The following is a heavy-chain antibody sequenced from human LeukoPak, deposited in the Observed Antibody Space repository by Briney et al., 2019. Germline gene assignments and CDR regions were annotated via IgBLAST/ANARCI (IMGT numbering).Heavy chain of an antibody. CDR3: ARGPTRGNSFDY. CDR1: GFTFSSYW. J-gene: IGHJ4*02. D-gene: IGHD4-23*01. V-gene: IGHV3-7*04. CDR2: IKQDGSEE. Sequence: GGSLRLSCAASGFTFSSYWMSWVRQAPGKGLEWVANIKQDGSEEYYVDSVKGRLTISRDNAKNSLYLQMNSLRAEDTAVYYCARGPTRGNSFDYWGQGTLVTVSS.